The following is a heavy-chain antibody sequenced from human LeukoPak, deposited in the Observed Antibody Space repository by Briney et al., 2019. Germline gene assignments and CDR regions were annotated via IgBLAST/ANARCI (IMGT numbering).Heavy chain of an antibody. CDR2: VHYSGST. CDR1: GVSIFSYY. V-gene: IGHV4-59*08. D-gene: IGHD3-9*01. CDR3: ATGRSIRYFDY. J-gene: IGHJ4*02. Sequence: PSETLSLTCSVSGVSIFSYYWNWIRQPPGKGLEWIGYVHYSGSTNYNPSLKSRVTISVDTSKSQFSLKLSSATAADTAVYHCATGRSIRYFDYWGQGTLLTVSS.